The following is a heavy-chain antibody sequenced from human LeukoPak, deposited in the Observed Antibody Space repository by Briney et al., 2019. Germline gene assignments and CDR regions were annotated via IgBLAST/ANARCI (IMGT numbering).Heavy chain of an antibody. CDR1: GGSISSGGYS. D-gene: IGHD1-1*01. V-gene: IGHV4-30-2*01. CDR2: IYHSGST. Sequence: SETLSPTCAVSGGSISSGGYSWSWIRQPPGKGLEWIGYIYHSGSTYYNPSLKSRVTISVDRSKHQFSLKLSSVTAADTAVYYCARGGRLNRRPLGAFDIWGQGTMVTVSS. J-gene: IGHJ3*02. CDR3: ARGGRLNRRPLGAFDI.